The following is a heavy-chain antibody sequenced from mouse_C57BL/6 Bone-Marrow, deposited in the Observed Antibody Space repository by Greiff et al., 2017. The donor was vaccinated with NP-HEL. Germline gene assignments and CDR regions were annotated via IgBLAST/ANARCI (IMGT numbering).Heavy chain of an antibody. J-gene: IGHJ4*01. Sequence: VQLQQPGAELVMPGASVKLSCKASGYTFTSYWMHWVKQRPGQGLEWIGEIDPSASYTNYNQKFKGKSTLTVDKSSSTAYMQLSSRTSEDSAVYYCARGDYGSSPYAMDYWGQGTSVTVSS. V-gene: IGHV1-69*01. CDR1: GYTFTSYW. CDR3: ARGDYGSSPYAMDY. CDR2: IDPSASYT. D-gene: IGHD1-1*01.